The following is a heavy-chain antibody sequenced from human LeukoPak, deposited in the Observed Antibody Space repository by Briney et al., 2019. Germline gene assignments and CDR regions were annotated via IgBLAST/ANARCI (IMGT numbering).Heavy chain of an antibody. CDR3: ARSGPLYYDYVWGSYRPSYYFDY. V-gene: IGHV3-7*01. CDR2: IKQDGSEK. D-gene: IGHD3-16*02. Sequence: GGSLRLSCAASGFTFGSYWMSWVRQAPGKGLEWVANIKQDGSEKYYVDSVKGRFTISRDNAKNSLYLQMNSLRAEDTAVYYCARSGPLYYDYVWGSYRPSYYFDYWGQGTLVTVSS. J-gene: IGHJ4*02. CDR1: GFTFGSYW.